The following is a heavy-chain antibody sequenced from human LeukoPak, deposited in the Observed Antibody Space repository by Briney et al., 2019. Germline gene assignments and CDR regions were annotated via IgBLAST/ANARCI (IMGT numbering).Heavy chain of an antibody. CDR1: GFTFSSYA. CDR2: ISGSGGST. Sequence: GGSLRLSCAASGFTFSSYAMTWVRQAPGKGLEWVSHISGSGGSTYYADSVKGRFTISRDNSKNTLYLQMNSLRAEDTAVYYCAKVIFDYYYGMDVWGQGTTVTVSS. D-gene: IGHD3/OR15-3a*01. J-gene: IGHJ6*02. CDR3: AKVIFDYYYGMDV. V-gene: IGHV3-23*01.